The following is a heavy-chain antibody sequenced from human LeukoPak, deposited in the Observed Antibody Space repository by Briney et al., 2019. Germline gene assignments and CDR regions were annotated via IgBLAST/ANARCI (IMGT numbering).Heavy chain of an antibody. CDR3: ARRRAPGAFDI. CDR2: ISSSGSTI. CDR1: GFTFSDYY. J-gene: IGHJ3*02. V-gene: IGHV3-11*01. Sequence: GGSLRLSCAASGFTFSDYYMSWIRQAPGKGLEWVSYISSSGSTIYYADSVKGRFTISRDNAKNSLYLQMNSLRVEDTAVYYCARRRAPGAFDIWGQGTMVTVSS.